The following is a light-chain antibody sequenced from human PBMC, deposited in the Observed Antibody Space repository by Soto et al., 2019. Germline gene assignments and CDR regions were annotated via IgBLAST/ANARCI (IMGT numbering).Light chain of an antibody. J-gene: IGKJ5*01. Sequence: EIVLTQSPATLSLSPGERATLSSGASQSINSNYLAWYQPKPGLAPRLVIYDTFRMAPGIPDRLTGSGSGTDFTLTICRLEPEDSAIYYCQQYGSSPTFGQVTRLEIK. CDR2: DTF. CDR3: QQYGSSPT. V-gene: IGKV3D-20*01. CDR1: QSINSNY.